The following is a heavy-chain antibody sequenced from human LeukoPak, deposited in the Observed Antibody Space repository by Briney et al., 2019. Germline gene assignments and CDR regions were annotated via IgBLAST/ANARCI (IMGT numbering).Heavy chain of an antibody. D-gene: IGHD4-17*01. Sequence: ASVKVSCKASGDTFKNYAISWVRQAPGQGLEWMGGILTLFGTTNYEQKFKGRVTITTDESTSTAYMELSSLTSEDTAVYYCARSKSVAYGFDYWGQGTLVIVSS. CDR3: ARSKSVAYGFDY. V-gene: IGHV1-69*05. CDR1: GDTFKNYA. CDR2: ILTLFGTT. J-gene: IGHJ4*02.